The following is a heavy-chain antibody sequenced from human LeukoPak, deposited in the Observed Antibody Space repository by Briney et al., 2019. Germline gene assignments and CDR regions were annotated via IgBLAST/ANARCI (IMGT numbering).Heavy chain of an antibody. CDR3: TRGGPEGSGYSYGSHDY. CDR2: INPNSGAT. V-gene: IGHV1-2*02. D-gene: IGHD5-18*01. Sequence: ASVKVSCKASGFTVTGYYMHWVRQAPGQGLEWMGWINPNSGATNYAQKFQGRVTMTRDTSISTVYMELSRLRSDNTAVYYCTRGGPEGSGYSYGSHDYWGQGTLVTVSS. CDR1: GFTVTGYY. J-gene: IGHJ4*02.